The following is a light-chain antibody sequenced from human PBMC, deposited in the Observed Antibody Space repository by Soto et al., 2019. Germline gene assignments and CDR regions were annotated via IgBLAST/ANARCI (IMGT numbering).Light chain of an antibody. CDR2: GAS. V-gene: IGKV3-20*01. CDR3: HLYGASPPT. Sequence: EVVLTQSPGTLSLSPGERATLSFMASQSVSSSDLAWYQQKPGQAPRLLISGASGRATGIPDRFSASGSGTDFTLTISRLEPEDSAVFYCHLYGASPPTFGQGTKVDIK. J-gene: IGKJ1*01. CDR1: QSVSSSD.